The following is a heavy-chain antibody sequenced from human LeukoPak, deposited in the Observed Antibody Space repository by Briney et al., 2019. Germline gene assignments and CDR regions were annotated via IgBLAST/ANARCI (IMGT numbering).Heavy chain of an antibody. V-gene: IGHV1-2*02. D-gene: IGHD6-19*01. CDR3: AKGRVVAGSKSLTYHWLDP. J-gene: IGHJ5*02. CDR2: INPNSGGA. Sequence: ASVKVSCKASGYTFTGYYIHWVRQAPGQGLEWVGWINPNSGGAKYAQKFQDRVTMTRDTSISTAYMGLSRLRSDDTAVYYCAKGRVVAGSKSLTYHWLDPWGQGTLVTVSS. CDR1: GYTFTGYY.